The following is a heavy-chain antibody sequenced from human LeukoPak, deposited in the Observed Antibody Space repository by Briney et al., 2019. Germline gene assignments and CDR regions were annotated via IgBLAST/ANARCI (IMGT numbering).Heavy chain of an antibody. CDR3: ARGRPVPAAYLLTPSRGGGPLNWFDP. Sequence: PSQTLSLTCTVSGGSISSGDYYWSWIRQPPGKGLEWIGEISHSGSTNYNPSLKSRVTISVDTSKNQFSLKLSSVTAADTAVYYCARGRPVPAAYLLTPSRGGGPLNWFDPWGQGTLVTVSS. D-gene: IGHD2-2*01. J-gene: IGHJ5*02. V-gene: IGHV4-30-4*01. CDR1: GGSISSGDYY. CDR2: ISHSGST.